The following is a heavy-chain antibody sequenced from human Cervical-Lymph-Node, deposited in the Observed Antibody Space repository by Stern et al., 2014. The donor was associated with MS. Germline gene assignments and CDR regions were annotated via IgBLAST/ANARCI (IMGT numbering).Heavy chain of an antibody. CDR1: GYTFTNYG. CDR2: ISTYNGRT. D-gene: IGHD1-26*01. J-gene: IGHJ4*02. Sequence: VQLVESGAEVKKPGASVKVSCKPTGYTFTNYGISWVRQAPGQGLEWMGWISTYNGRTNYAQKLQGRLTMTRDTSTSTAYVDLRSLTSDDTAVYYCARRSGSYSFDYWGQGTLVTVSS. CDR3: ARRSGSYSFDY. V-gene: IGHV1-18*01.